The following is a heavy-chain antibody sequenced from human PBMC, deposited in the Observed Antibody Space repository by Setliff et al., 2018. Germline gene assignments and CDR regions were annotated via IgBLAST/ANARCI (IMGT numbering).Heavy chain of an antibody. J-gene: IGHJ4*02. CDR2: IDSSSTWI. V-gene: IGHV3-21*01. D-gene: IGHD3-22*01. Sequence: GGSLRLSCAASGFTFSSYTMNWVRQAPGQGLEWVSSIDSSSTWIYYADSVKGRFTISRDNAKNSLYLQMNSLRAEDTAMYYCARGAYYYKSSGYPPMVWGQGTLVTVS. CDR3: ARGAYYYKSSGYPPMV. CDR1: GFTFSSYT.